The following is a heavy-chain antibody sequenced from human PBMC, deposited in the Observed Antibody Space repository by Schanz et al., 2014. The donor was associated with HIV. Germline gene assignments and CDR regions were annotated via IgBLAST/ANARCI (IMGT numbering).Heavy chain of an antibody. CDR2: SINFAGT. CDR1: GFTFSNYA. D-gene: IGHD3-10*01. Sequence: EVQLLESGGGLVQPGGSLRLSCAASGFTFSNYAMAWVRRAPGKGLEWVSSINFAGTYYADSVKGRFTVSRDNSKNTLYLHMDSLRAGDTAVYYCAKRTSYKFDSWGQGTPVTVSS. J-gene: IGHJ4*02. CDR3: AKRTSYKFDS. V-gene: IGHV3-23*01.